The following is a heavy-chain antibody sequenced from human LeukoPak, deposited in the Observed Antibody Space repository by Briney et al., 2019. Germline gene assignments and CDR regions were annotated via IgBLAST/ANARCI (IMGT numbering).Heavy chain of an antibody. D-gene: IGHD6-19*01. CDR2: IYYSGST. CDR1: GGSISSGDYY. CDR3: ARGPYSSGWSGTDY. V-gene: IGHV4-30-4*01. J-gene: IGHJ4*02. Sequence: SETLSLTCTVSGGSISSGDYYWSWIRQPPGKGLEWIGYIYYSGSTYYNPSLKSRVTISVDTSKNQFSLKLSSVTAADTAVYYCARGPYSSGWSGTDYWGQGTLVTVSS.